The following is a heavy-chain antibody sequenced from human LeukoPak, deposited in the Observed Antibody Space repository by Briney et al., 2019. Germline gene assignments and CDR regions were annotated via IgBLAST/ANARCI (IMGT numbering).Heavy chain of an antibody. CDR3: ARGIWGSSWYGDY. J-gene: IGHJ4*02. CDR1: GGSFSGYY. D-gene: IGHD6-13*01. V-gene: IGHV4-34*01. CDR2: INHSGNT. Sequence: SETLSLTCAVYGGSFSGYYWSWIRQPPGKGLEWIGEINHSGNTNYNPSLKSRVTISVDTSKDQFSLKLSSVTAADTAVYYCARGIWGSSWYGDYWGQGTLVTVSS.